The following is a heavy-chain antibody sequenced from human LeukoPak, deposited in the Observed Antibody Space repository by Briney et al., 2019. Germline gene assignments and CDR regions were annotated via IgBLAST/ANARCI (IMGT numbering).Heavy chain of an antibody. V-gene: IGHV4-61*02. CDR1: GGSISSSNYY. CDR2: IYTSGTT. CDR3: ARGLWFGDENPPYFDY. J-gene: IGHJ4*02. Sequence: SETLSLTCTVSGGSISSSNYYWSWIRQPAGKGLEWIGRIYTSGTTNYNPSLKSRVTISIDTSKNQFSLKLSSVTAADTAVYYCARGLWFGDENPPYFDYWGQGTLVTVSS. D-gene: IGHD3-10*01.